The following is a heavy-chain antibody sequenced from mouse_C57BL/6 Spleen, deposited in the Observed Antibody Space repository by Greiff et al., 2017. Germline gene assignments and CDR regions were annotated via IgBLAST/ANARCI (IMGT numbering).Heavy chain of an antibody. CDR1: GYAFSSYW. CDR3: ARGGGSSYEDY. CDR2: IYPGDGDT. D-gene: IGHD1-1*01. Sequence: QVQLKQSGAELVKPGASVKISCKASGYAFSSYWMNWVKQRPGKGLEWIGQIYPGDGDTNYNGKFKGKATLTADKSSSTAYMQLSSLTSEDSAVYFCARGGGSSYEDYWGQGTTLTVSS. V-gene: IGHV1-80*01. J-gene: IGHJ2*01.